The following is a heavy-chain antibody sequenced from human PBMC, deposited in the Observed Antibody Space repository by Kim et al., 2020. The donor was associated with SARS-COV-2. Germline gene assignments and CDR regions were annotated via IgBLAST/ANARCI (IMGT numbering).Heavy chain of an antibody. D-gene: IGHD3-22*01. V-gene: IGHV4-34*01. CDR2: INHSGST. J-gene: IGHJ5*02. CDR1: GGSFSGYY. Sequence: SETLSLTCAVYGGSFSGYYWSWIRQPPGKGLEWIGEINHSGSTNYNPSLKSRVTISVDTSKNQFSLKLSSVTAADTAVYYCARGGGHYYDSSGYYSPPALNWFDPWGQGTLVTVSS. CDR3: ARGGGHYYDSSGYYSPPALNWFDP.